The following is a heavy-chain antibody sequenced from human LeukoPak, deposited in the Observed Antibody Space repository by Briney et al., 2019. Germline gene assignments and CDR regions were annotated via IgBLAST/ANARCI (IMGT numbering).Heavy chain of an antibody. V-gene: IGHV5-10-1*01. CDR1: GYSFTSYW. Sequence: PGESLRISCKGSGYSFTSYWISWVRQMPGKGLEWMGRFDPSDSYTNYSPSFQGHVTISADKSISTAYLQWSSLKASDTAMYYCARHGGITMVRGRTDYWGQGTLVTVSS. CDR2: FDPSDSYT. CDR3: ARHGGITMVRGRTDY. D-gene: IGHD3-10*01. J-gene: IGHJ4*02.